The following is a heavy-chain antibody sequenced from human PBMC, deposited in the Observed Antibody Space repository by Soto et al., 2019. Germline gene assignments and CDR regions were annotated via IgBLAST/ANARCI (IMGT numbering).Heavy chain of an antibody. J-gene: IGHJ4*02. D-gene: IGHD5-18*01. Sequence: ASVKVSCKASGYTFTSYAMHWVRQAPGQRLEWMGWINAGNGNTKYSQKFQGRVTITRDTSASTAYMELSSLRSEDTAVYYCARGPGATAPSNTAMALDYWGQGTLVTVSS. CDR3: ARGPGATAPSNTAMALDY. CDR1: GYTFTSYA. V-gene: IGHV1-3*01. CDR2: INAGNGNT.